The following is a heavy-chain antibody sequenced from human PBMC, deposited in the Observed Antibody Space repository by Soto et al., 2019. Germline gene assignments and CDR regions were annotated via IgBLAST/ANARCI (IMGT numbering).Heavy chain of an antibody. J-gene: IGHJ5*02. CDR3: ARDRGPSIGYYPYWFDP. Sequence: QVQLVQSGAEVKKPGSSVKVSCKASGGTFSSYAITWVRQAPGQGLEWMGGIIPIFGTANYAQKFQGRVTITADESTSTAYMELSSLRSEDKAVYYCARDRGPSIGYYPYWFDPWGQGTLVTVSS. CDR2: IIPIFGTA. V-gene: IGHV1-69*12. CDR1: GGTFSSYA. D-gene: IGHD3-22*01.